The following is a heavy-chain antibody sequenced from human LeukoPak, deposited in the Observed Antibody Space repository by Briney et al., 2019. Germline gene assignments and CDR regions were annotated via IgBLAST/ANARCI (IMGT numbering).Heavy chain of an antibody. V-gene: IGHV1-58*02. J-gene: IGHJ4*02. Sequence: GTSVKVSCKASGFTFTNSAMQWVRQARGQRLEWVGWIVVGSGDTNYAQKFQERVTITRDMSTSTAYMELSSLRSEDTAVYYCAVDLSYGDGTLFDYWGQGTLVTVSS. CDR1: GFTFTNSA. CDR2: IVVGSGDT. D-gene: IGHD4-17*01. CDR3: AVDLSYGDGTLFDY.